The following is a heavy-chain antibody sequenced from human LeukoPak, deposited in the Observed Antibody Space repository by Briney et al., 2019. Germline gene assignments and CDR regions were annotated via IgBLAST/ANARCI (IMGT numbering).Heavy chain of an antibody. J-gene: IGHJ4*02. Sequence: GRSLRLSCAASGFTFSRYGMHWVRQAPGKGLEWVADISYDGSNKYYADSVKGRFTISRDNSKNTLYLQMNSLRPEETAVYYCAKSGGLAAAGLGYWGQGTLVTVSS. CDR2: ISYDGSNK. CDR1: GFTFSRYG. V-gene: IGHV3-30*18. CDR3: AKSGGLAAAGLGY. D-gene: IGHD6-13*01.